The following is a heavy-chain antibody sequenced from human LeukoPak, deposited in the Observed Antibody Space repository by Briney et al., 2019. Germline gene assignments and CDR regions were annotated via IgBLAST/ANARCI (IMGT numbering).Heavy chain of an antibody. J-gene: IGHJ4*02. CDR1: GGSISSYY. Sequence: PSQTPSLTCTVSGGSISSYYWSWIRQPAGRGLEWIGRIYTSGSTNYNPSLKSRVTMSVDTSKNQFSLKLSSVTAADTAVYYCARVVITGSQQFFDYWGQGTLVTVSS. D-gene: IGHD1-20*01. V-gene: IGHV4-4*07. CDR2: IYTSGST. CDR3: ARVVITGSQQFFDY.